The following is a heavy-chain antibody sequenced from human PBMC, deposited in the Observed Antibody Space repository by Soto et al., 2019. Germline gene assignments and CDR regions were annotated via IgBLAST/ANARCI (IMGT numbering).Heavy chain of an antibody. CDR3: AKDYALNLVGELFGPSDY. Sequence: ASVKVSCKASGYTFTSYGITWVRQAPGQGLERMRWISAYNGNTHYAQKLQGRVTMTTDTSTSTAYMELRSLRSDDTAVYYCAKDYALNLVGELFGPSDYWGQGTLVTVSS. CDR2: ISAYNGNT. J-gene: IGHJ4*02. D-gene: IGHD3-10*01. CDR1: GYTFTSYG. V-gene: IGHV1-18*01.